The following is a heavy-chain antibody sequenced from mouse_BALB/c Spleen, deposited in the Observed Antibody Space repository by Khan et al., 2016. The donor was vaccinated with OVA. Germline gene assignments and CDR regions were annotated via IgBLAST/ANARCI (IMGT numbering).Heavy chain of an antibody. J-gene: IGHJ2*01. D-gene: IGHD2-1*01. V-gene: IGHV5-6-5*01. CDR1: GFTFSSYT. CDR3: ARGLGSTFDY. Sequence: EVELVESGGGLVKPGGSLKLSCAASGFTFSSYTMSWIRQTPEKRLEWVASISSGDSIYYPDSVKGRFTISRDNDGNSLYLRMRSLRSEDTAMYYCARGLGSTFDYGGQGTTLTVSS. CDR2: ISSGDSI.